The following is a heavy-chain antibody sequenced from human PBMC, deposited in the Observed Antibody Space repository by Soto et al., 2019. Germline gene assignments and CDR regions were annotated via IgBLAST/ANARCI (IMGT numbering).Heavy chain of an antibody. CDR2: IYYSGST. Sequence: SETLSLTCTVSGGSISSYYWSRIRQPPGKGLEWIGYIYYSGSTNYNPSLKSRVTISVDTSKNQFSLKLSSVTAADTAVYYCARGPTYYDILTGYYNAFDIWGQGTTVT. D-gene: IGHD3-9*01. CDR3: ARGPTYYDILTGYYNAFDI. CDR1: GGSISSYY. J-gene: IGHJ3*02. V-gene: IGHV4-59*01.